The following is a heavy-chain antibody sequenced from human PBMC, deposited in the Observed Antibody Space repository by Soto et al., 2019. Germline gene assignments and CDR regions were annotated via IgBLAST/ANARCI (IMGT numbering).Heavy chain of an antibody. CDR3: ARGPHYGDYRVFDS. V-gene: IGHV3-23*01. CDR1: GFTFSSYA. D-gene: IGHD4-17*01. J-gene: IGHJ4*02. Sequence: HPGGSLRLSCAASGFTFSSYAMSWVRQAPGKGLEWVSAISGSGGSTYYADSVKGRFTISRDNSKNTLYLQMNSLRAEDTAVYYCARGPHYGDYRVFDSWGQGSLVTVSS. CDR2: ISGSGGST.